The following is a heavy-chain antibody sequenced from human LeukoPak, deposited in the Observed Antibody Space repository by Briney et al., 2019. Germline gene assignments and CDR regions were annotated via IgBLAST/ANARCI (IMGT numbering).Heavy chain of an antibody. CDR3: ARAFVWCMDV. CDR2: NSYSGST. J-gene: IGHJ6*03. CDR1: GGSISTYY. D-gene: IGHD4/OR15-4a*01. Sequence: SETLSLTCTVSGGSISTYYWSWIRQPPGKELEWIGYNSYSGSTNYNPSLKSRVTISVDTSKNQFSLKLSSVTATDTAVYYCARAFVWCMDVWGKGTTVTVSS. V-gene: IGHV4-59*01.